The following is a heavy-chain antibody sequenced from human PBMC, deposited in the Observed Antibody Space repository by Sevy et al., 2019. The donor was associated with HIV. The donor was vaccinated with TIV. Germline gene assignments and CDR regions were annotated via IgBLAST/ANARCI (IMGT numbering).Heavy chain of an antibody. CDR3: ATGGLRYFSGSSSYQADWIDP. CDR2: FDPQDVKT. V-gene: IGHV1-24*01. D-gene: IGHD2-15*01. J-gene: IGHJ5*02. Sequence: ASVKVSCKVSGYTLTKLSIDWVRQAPGKALEWMGEFDPQDVKTISAQRFQGRLTMTVDTSTDTAYMELSSLTSEDTVVYYCATGGLRYFSGSSSYQADWIDPWGQGTLVTVSS. CDR1: GYTLTKLS.